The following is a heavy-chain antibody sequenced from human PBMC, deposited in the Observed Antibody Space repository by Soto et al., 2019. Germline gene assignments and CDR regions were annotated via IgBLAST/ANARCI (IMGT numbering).Heavy chain of an antibody. Sequence: SVKVSCKASGYTFTSYGISWVRQAPGQVLEWMRWISAYNGNTNYAQKLQGRVTMTTDTSTSTAYMELRSLRSDDTAVYYCARRVAVAPGYYYYGMDVWGQGTTVTVSS. CDR2: ISAYNGNT. D-gene: IGHD6-19*01. CDR1: GYTFTSYG. V-gene: IGHV1-18*01. CDR3: ARRVAVAPGYYYYGMDV. J-gene: IGHJ6*02.